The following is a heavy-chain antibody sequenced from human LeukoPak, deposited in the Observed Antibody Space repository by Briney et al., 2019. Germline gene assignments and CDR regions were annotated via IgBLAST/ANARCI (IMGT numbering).Heavy chain of an antibody. CDR1: GGSISSGGYS. CDR3: ARGLSSSGYYYPGGVIFDI. Sequence: SQTLSLTCAVSGGSISSGGYSWSWIRQPPGKGLEWIGYIYHSGSTYYNPSLKSRVTISVDRSKNQFSLKLSSVTAADTAVYYCARGLSSSGYYYPGGVIFDIWGQGTMVTVSS. J-gene: IGHJ3*02. V-gene: IGHV4-30-2*01. CDR2: IYHSGST. D-gene: IGHD3-22*01.